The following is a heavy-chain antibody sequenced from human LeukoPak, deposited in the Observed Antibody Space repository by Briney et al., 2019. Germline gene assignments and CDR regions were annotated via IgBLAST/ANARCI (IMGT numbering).Heavy chain of an antibody. Sequence: GGSLRLSCAASGFTFSNYAMSWVRQAPGKGLEWVAVIWYDGSNKYYADSVKGRFTISRDNPKNTLYLLMNSLSAEDTALYYCAKEQTSSGYFDYWGQGTLVTVSS. D-gene: IGHD3-10*01. CDR2: IWYDGSNK. CDR3: AKEQTSSGYFDY. V-gene: IGHV3-33*06. CDR1: GFTFSNYA. J-gene: IGHJ4*02.